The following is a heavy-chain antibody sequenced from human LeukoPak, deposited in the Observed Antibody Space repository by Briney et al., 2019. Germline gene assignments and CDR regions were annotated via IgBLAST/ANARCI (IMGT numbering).Heavy chain of an antibody. CDR2: IYYSGST. D-gene: IGHD1-26*01. CDR3: ARGWSYYEPFDY. J-gene: IGHJ4*02. V-gene: IGHV4-59*01. CDR1: GGSISSYY. Sequence: PSETLSLTCTVSGGSISSYYWSWIRQPPGKGLEWIGYIYYSGSTNYNPSLKSRVTISVDTSKNQFSLKLRSVTAAATAVYYFARGWSYYEPFDYWGQGTLVTVSS.